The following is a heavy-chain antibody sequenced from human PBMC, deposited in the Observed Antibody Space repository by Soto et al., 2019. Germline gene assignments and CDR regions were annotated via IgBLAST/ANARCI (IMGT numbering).Heavy chain of an antibody. CDR1: GFIFSSYW. CDR2: IKQDGSEK. D-gene: IGHD1-26*01. Sequence: EVQLVESGGGLVQPGGSLRLSCAATGFIFSSYWMSWVRQAPGKGLEWVANIKQDGSEKYYVDSAKGRFTISRDNAQISLHLQMNRMRAEDTAVYGCARGFNSALDIWRQGKMVAVSS. V-gene: IGHV3-7*01. J-gene: IGHJ3*02. CDR3: ARGFNSALDI.